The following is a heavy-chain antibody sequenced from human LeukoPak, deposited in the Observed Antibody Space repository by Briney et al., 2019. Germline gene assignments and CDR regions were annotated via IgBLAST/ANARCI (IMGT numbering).Heavy chain of an antibody. J-gene: IGHJ4*02. Sequence: PGGSLRLSCAASGFNFNNFAMSWVRQAPGKRLEWVSTISSSGTTTFYADSVKGRFTISRDSSKNTLYVQMNSLRAEDTAVYYWAKDLPGFFDYWGQGILVTVSS. V-gene: IGHV3-23*01. CDR1: GFNFNNFA. CDR3: AKDLPGFFDY. CDR2: ISSSGTTT.